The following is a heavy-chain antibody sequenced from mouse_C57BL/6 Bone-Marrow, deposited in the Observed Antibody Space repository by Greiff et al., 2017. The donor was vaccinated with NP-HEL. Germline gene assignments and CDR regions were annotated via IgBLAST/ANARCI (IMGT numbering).Heavy chain of an antibody. V-gene: IGHV14-4*01. CDR3: TWDDYYAMDY. J-gene: IGHJ4*01. CDR1: GFNIKDDY. CDR2: IDPENGDT. D-gene: IGHD4-1*01. Sequence: EVQLQQSGAELVRPGASVKLSCTASGFNIKDDYMHWVKQRPEQGLEWIGWIDPENGDTEYASKFQGKATITADTSSNTAYLQLSSLTSEDTAVYCCTWDDYYAMDYWGQGTSVTVSS.